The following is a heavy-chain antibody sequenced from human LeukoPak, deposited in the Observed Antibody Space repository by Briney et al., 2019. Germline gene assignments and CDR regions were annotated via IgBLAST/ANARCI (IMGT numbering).Heavy chain of an antibody. CDR1: GDSVSSSSAA. CDR3: ARATTLFEFTHYYYYMDV. J-gene: IGHJ6*03. D-gene: IGHD3-10*02. Sequence: SQTLSLTCAISGDSVSSSSAAWSWIRQSPSRGLEWLGRTYYRSKWYNDYAVSVKSRITINPDTSKNQFSLQLHSMTPEDTAVYYCARATTLFEFTHYYYYMDVWGKGTTVTVSS. CDR2: TYYRSKWYN. V-gene: IGHV6-1*01.